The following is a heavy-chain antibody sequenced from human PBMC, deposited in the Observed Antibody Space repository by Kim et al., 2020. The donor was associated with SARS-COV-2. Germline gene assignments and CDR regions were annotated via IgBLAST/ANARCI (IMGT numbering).Heavy chain of an antibody. V-gene: IGHV3-30*02. D-gene: IGHD3-10*01. J-gene: IGHJ4*02. CDR3: AKPLSGSYYSPFDY. Sequence: ADTVRGRITIARDNSKNTLYLQMNSLRAEDTAVYYCAKPLSGSYYSPFDYWGQGTLVTVSS.